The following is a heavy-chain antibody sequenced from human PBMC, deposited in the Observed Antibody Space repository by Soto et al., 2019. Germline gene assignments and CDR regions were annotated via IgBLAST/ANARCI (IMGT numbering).Heavy chain of an antibody. J-gene: IGHJ4*02. CDR2: INPNSGGT. CDR3: ARGLGVFSSSSIDY. CDR1: GYIFTGYY. V-gene: IGHV1-2*02. Sequence: QVQLVQSGAEVKKPGASVKVSCKASGYIFTGYYTHWVRQAPGQGLEWMGWINPNSGGTNYAQKFQGRVTMTRDTSISTAYMELSRLRSDDTALYYCARGLGVFSSSSIDYWGQGTLVTVSS. D-gene: IGHD6-6*01.